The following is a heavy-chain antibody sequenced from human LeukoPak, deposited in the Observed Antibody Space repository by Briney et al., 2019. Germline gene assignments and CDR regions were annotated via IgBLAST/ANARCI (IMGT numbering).Heavy chain of an antibody. V-gene: IGHV3-20*04. CDR2: INWSGGST. Sequence: GGSLRLSCAASGFTFDDYGMSWVRQAPGKGLEWVSGINWSGGSTGYADSVKGRFTISRDNDKNSLYLQMNSLRAEDTALYYCPVLGDYVRDYWGQGTLVTVSS. J-gene: IGHJ4*02. D-gene: IGHD4-17*01. CDR3: PVLGDYVRDY. CDR1: GFTFDDYG.